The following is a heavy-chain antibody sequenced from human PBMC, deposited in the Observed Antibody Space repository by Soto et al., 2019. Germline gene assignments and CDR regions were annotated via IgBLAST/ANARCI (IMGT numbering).Heavy chain of an antibody. J-gene: IGHJ4*01. CDR2: ISAHSGDT. V-gene: IGHV1-18*01. CDR1: GYTFTNYP. Sequence: QVNLVQSGAEVKNPGASVKVSCKASGYTFTNYPLAWVRRAPGHGLEWMGWISAHSGDTHYAQKFQDRVTMTTDTSTETAYLELRSLTSNDTAVYYCARAISILFVPPAYWGNGTIVTVSS. CDR3: ARAISILFVPPAY. D-gene: IGHD3-3*02.